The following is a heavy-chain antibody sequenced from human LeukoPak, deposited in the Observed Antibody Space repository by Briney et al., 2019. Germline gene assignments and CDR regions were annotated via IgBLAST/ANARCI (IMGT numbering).Heavy chain of an antibody. CDR1: GGSISSSSYY. CDR2: IYFTGTT. D-gene: IGHD3-16*01. CDR3: ARGHGGPSNWFDP. J-gene: IGHJ5*02. Sequence: PSETLSLTCTVSGGSISSSSYYWGWIRQPPGKGLEWIGSIYFTGTTYYNPSLKSRVTISVDTSKNHFSLKLNSVTAADTAMYYCARGHGGPSNWFDPWGQGTLVTVSS. V-gene: IGHV4-39*02.